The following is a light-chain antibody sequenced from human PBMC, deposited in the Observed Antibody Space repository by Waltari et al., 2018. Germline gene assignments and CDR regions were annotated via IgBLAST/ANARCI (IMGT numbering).Light chain of an antibody. CDR2: SDS. CDR1: NIGSYS. Sequence: SYVLTQPPSVSVAPGETASITRGGDNIGSYSVHWYQQKPGQAPVLVILSDSDRPSGIPARFSGSNYGNTATLTITSVEAGDEARYYCQVWHADIDPGVFGTGTEVTVL. V-gene: IGLV3-21*04. J-gene: IGLJ1*01. CDR3: QVWHADIDPGV.